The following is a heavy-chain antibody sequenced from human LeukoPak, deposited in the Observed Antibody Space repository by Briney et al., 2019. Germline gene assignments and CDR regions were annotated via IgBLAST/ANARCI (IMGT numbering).Heavy chain of an antibody. V-gene: IGHV6-1*01. CDR3: ARVDGSSWYGPFDY. D-gene: IGHD6-13*01. J-gene: IGHJ4*02. Sequence: SQTLSLTCAISGDSVSSNSAAWNWIRQSPSRGLEWLGRTYCRSKWYNDYAVSVKSRITINPDTSKNQFSLQLNSVTPEDTAVYYCARVDGSSWYGPFDYWGQGTLVTVSS. CDR1: GDSVSSNSAA. CDR2: TYCRSKWYN.